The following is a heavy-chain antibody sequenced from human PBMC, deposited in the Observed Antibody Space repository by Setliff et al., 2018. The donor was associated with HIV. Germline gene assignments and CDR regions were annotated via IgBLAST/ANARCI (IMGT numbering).Heavy chain of an antibody. J-gene: IGHJ5*02. Sequence: TLSLTCTVSGDSISSGSHYWSWIRQPAGKGLEWIGRIYTSGTTNYNPSLKSRVTISVDTSKNQFSLKLSSVTAADTAVYYCARSSSSWSGWFDPWGQGTLVTVS. V-gene: IGHV4-61*02. D-gene: IGHD6-13*01. CDR3: ARSSSSWSGWFDP. CDR2: IYTSGTT. CDR1: GDSISSGSHY.